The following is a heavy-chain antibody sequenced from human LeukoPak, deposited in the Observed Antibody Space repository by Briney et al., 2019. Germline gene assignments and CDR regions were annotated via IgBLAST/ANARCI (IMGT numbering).Heavy chain of an antibody. V-gene: IGHV3-66*01. CDR2: IYSADSGDST. D-gene: IGHD6-13*01. CDR3: ARGHTSNWDHAFDI. CDR1: GFTVSNNY. Sequence: GGSLRLSCAASGFTVSNNYMSWVRQAPGKGLEWVSVIYSADSGDSTYYADSVKGRFTISTDNFKNTLYLQMNSLRGEDTAVYFCARGHTSNWDHAFDIWGQGTVVTVSS. J-gene: IGHJ3*02.